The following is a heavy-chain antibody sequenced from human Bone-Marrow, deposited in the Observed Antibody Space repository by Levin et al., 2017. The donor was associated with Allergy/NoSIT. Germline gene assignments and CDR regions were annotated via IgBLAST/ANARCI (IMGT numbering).Heavy chain of an antibody. D-gene: IGHD6-13*01. CDR2: ISAYNGNT. J-gene: IGHJ4*02. Sequence: GESLKISCKASGYTFTGYGISWVRQAPGQGLEWMGWISAYNGNTNYAQKLQGRVTMTTDTSTSTAYMELRSLRSDDTAVYYCATGGSSYYYFDYWGQGTLVTVSS. V-gene: IGHV1-18*01. CDR1: GYTFTGYG. CDR3: ATGGSSYYYFDY.